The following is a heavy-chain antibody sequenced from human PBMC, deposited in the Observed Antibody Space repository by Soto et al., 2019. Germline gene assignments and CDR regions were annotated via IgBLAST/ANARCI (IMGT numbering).Heavy chain of an antibody. J-gene: IGHJ6*02. CDR1: GFTFSSYS. D-gene: IGHD6-19*01. CDR3: ARDRLAGGGRPAPLDV. Sequence: GGSLRLSCAASGFTFSSYSMNWVRQAPGKGLEWVSSISSSSSYIYYADSVKGRFTISRDNAKNSLYLQMNSLRAEDTAVYYCARDRLAGGGRPAPLDVWGQGTTVTVSS. V-gene: IGHV3-21*01. CDR2: ISSSSSYI.